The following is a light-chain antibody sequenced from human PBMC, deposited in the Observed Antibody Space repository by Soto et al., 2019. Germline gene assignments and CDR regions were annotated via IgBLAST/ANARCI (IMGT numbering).Light chain of an antibody. CDR1: RSISDW. Sequence: DIQMTHSPSSLSPSVGDRVTITCRASRSISDWLAWYQQKPGKAPELLIFDASNLKSGVSSRFSGSGSGTELALAISRLQPDDVATYYCLQYSSHLCTVGQGTQVDIK. J-gene: IGKJ1*01. CDR3: LQYSSHLCT. CDR2: DAS. V-gene: IGKV1-5*01.